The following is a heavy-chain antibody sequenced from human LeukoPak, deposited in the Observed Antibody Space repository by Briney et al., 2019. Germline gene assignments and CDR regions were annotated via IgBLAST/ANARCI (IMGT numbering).Heavy chain of an antibody. V-gene: IGHV1-46*01. CDR2: INPSGGST. CDR3: ARGPNLSSDTATDLDY. J-gene: IGHJ4*02. CDR1: GYTFTSYY. Sequence: GASVKVSCKASGYTFTSYYMHWVRQAPGQGLEWMGIINPSGGSTSYAQKFQGRVTMTRGTSTSTVYMELSSLRSEDTAVYYCARGPNLSSDTATDLDYWGQGTLVTVSS. D-gene: IGHD5-18*01.